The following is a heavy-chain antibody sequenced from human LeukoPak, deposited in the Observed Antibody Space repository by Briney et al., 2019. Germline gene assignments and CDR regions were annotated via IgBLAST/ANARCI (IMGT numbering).Heavy chain of an antibody. V-gene: IGHV3-21*01. J-gene: IGHJ4*02. Sequence: GGSLRLSCAASGFTFSSYSMNWARQAPGKGLEWVSSISSSSSYIYYADSVKGRFTISRDNAKNSLYLQMNSLRAEDTAVYYCARDPTVVTLDYWGQGTLVTVSS. CDR2: ISSSSSYI. D-gene: IGHD4-23*01. CDR3: ARDPTVVTLDY. CDR1: GFTFSSYS.